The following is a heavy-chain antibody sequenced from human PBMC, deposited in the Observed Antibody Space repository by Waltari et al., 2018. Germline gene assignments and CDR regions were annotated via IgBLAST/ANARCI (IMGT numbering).Heavy chain of an antibody. D-gene: IGHD6-13*01. CDR3: ARGYSSSWYETPADWFDP. V-gene: IGHV1-69*10. J-gene: IGHJ5*02. Sequence: QVQLVQSGAEVKKPGSSVKVSCKASGGTFSSYAISWVRQAPGQGLEWMGGIIPILGIANYAQKFQGRVTITADKSTSTAYMELSSLRSEDTAVYYCARGYSSSWYETPADWFDPWGQGTLVTVSS. CDR1: GGTFSSYA. CDR2: IIPILGIA.